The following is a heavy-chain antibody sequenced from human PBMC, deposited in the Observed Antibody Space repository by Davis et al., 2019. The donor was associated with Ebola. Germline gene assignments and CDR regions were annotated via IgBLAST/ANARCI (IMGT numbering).Heavy chain of an antibody. CDR3: AKTGGVGATLY. CDR1: GFTYSSYS. V-gene: IGHV3-21*01. CDR2: ISSSSSYI. J-gene: IGHJ4*02. Sequence: GESLKISCAASGFTYSSYSMNWVRQAPGKGLEWVSSISSSSSYIYYADSVKGRFTISRENAKNSLYLQMNSLRAEDTAVYYCAKTGGVGATLYWGQGTLVTVSS. D-gene: IGHD1-26*01.